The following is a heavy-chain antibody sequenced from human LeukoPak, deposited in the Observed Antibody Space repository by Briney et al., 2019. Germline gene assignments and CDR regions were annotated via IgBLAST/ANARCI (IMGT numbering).Heavy chain of an antibody. V-gene: IGHV1-18*01. CDR3: ARDYSAYYDFWSGYFDGSNLGY. D-gene: IGHD3-3*01. CDR2: ISAYNGNT. Sequence: ASVKASCKASGYTFTSYGISWVRQAPGQGLEWMGWISAYNGNTNYAQKLQGRVTMTTDTSTSTAYMELRSLRSDDTAVYYCARDYSAYYDFWSGYFDGSNLGYWGQGTLVTVSS. CDR1: GYTFTSYG. J-gene: IGHJ4*02.